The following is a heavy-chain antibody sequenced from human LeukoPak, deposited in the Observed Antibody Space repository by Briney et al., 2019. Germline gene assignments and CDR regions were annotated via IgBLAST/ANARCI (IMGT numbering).Heavy chain of an antibody. D-gene: IGHD1-26*01. CDR1: GGSFSGYY. CDR3: ARVGAMAFDY. Sequence: PSETLSLTCAVYGGSFSGYYWSWIRLPPGKGLEWIGEINHSGSTNYNPSLKSRVTISVDTSKNQFSLRLSSVTAADTAVYYCARVGAMAFDYWGQGTLVTVSS. V-gene: IGHV4-34*01. J-gene: IGHJ4*02. CDR2: INHSGST.